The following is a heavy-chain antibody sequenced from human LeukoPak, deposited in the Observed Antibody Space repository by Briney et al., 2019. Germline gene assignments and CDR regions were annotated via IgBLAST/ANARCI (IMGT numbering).Heavy chain of an antibody. CDR3: ARGVGPRYFDL. CDR1: GGTFSSYA. Sequence: ASVKVSCKASGGTFSSYAISWVRQAPGQGLEWMGWINPNSGGTNYAQKSQGRVTMTRDTSISTAYMELSRLRSDDTAVYYCARGVGPRYFDLWGRGTLVTASS. V-gene: IGHV1-2*02. D-gene: IGHD1-26*01. CDR2: INPNSGGT. J-gene: IGHJ2*01.